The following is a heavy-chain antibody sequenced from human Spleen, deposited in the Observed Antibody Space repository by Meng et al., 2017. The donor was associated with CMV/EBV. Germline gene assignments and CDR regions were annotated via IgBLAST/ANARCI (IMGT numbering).Heavy chain of an antibody. D-gene: IGHD3-3*01. CDR1: GFTFSSYS. Sequence: GGSLRLSCAASGFTFSSYSMNWVRQAPGKGLEWVSSISSSSPSIYYADSVKGRFTISRDNAKNSLYLQMNSLRAEDTAVYYCARETQRPFDFWSGVGVLYYFDSWGQGTLVTVSS. CDR3: ARETQRPFDFWSGVGVLYYFDS. V-gene: IGHV3-21*01. J-gene: IGHJ4*02. CDR2: ISSSSPSI.